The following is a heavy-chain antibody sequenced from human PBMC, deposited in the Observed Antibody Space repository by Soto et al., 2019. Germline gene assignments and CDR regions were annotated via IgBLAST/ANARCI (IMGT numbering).Heavy chain of an antibody. CDR3: ARVRHRLGDFDY. CDR1: DGSISSGAYY. Sequence: PSETLSLTCTVSDGSISSGAYYWSWIRQHPGKGLEWIGYIYYTGGTYYNPSLKSRVTISVDTSKTQFSLNLSSATAADTAVYYCARVRHRLGDFDYWGHGTLVTVSS. J-gene: IGHJ4*01. D-gene: IGHD5-12*01. V-gene: IGHV4-31*03. CDR2: IYYTGGT.